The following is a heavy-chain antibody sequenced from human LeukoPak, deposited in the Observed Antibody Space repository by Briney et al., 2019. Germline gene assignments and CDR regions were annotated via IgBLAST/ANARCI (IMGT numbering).Heavy chain of an antibody. CDR1: GFIFNSYG. Sequence: PGGSLRLSCAASGFIFNSYGMSWVRQAPGKGLEWVSALSGSGDTTYYADSVKGRFTISRDNSKNTLYLQMNSLRVEDTAIYYCAKDRSWGLDYWGQGTLVTASS. J-gene: IGHJ4*02. CDR2: LSGSGDTT. CDR3: AKDRSWGLDY. D-gene: IGHD7-27*01. V-gene: IGHV3-23*01.